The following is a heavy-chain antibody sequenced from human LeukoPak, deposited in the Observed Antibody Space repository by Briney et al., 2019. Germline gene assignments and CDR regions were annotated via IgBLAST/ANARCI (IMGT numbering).Heavy chain of an antibody. D-gene: IGHD4-11*01. Sequence: GASVKVSCKASGGTFASYAINWVRQAPGQGLEWMGGITPIFGRPDYAQKFQGRVTIYADEPTTTVSMELSGLTSDDTAIYYCARGATVTNRWFDPWGQGTLVTVSS. J-gene: IGHJ5*02. CDR2: ITPIFGRP. CDR1: GGTFASYA. CDR3: ARGATVTNRWFDP. V-gene: IGHV1-69*13.